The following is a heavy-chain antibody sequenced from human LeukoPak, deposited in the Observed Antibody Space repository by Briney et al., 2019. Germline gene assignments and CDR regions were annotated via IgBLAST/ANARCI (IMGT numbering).Heavy chain of an antibody. J-gene: IGHJ5*02. CDR1: GFIFSNYG. D-gene: IGHD4-23*01. CDR3: ARHGKTRWVPTWFDP. CDR2: ISYDGSNK. Sequence: PGGSLRLSCAASGFIFSNYGMHWVRQAPGKGLEWVAVISYDGSNKYYADSVKGRFTISRDNSKNTLYLQMNSLRAEDTAVYYCARHGKTRWVPTWFDPWGQGTLVTVSS. V-gene: IGHV3-30*03.